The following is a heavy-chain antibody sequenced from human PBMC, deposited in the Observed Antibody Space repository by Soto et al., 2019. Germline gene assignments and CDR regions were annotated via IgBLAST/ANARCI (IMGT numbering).Heavy chain of an antibody. J-gene: IGHJ4*02. D-gene: IGHD6-19*01. V-gene: IGHV3-23*01. CDR3: AKDWQSDY. Sequence: GGSLRLSCAASGFTFNKADLSWVRQAPGKGLEWVSLIRGSDDSTLYSDSVKGRFTISRDNSKNTLYLQMNSLSADDTARYHCAKDWQSDYWGQGTLVTVSS. CDR2: IRGSDDST. CDR1: GFTFNKAD.